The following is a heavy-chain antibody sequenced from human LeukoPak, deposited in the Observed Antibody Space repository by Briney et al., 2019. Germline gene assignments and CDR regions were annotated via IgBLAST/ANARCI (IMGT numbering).Heavy chain of an antibody. CDR1: GYTFTNYG. D-gene: IGHD4-17*01. J-gene: IGHJ6*03. CDR3: ARSRGDYEYYYYYYMDV. CDR2: ISAYNGDT. Sequence: EASVKVSCKASGYTFTNYGVSWVRQAPGQGLEWMGWISAYNGDTNYAQEFQGRLAMTTGTSTSTAYMELRSLRSDDTAAYYCARSRGDYEYYYYYYMDVWGKGTTVTVSS. V-gene: IGHV1-18*01.